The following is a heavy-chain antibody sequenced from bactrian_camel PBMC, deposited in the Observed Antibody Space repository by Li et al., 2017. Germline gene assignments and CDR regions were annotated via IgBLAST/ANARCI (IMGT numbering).Heavy chain of an antibody. J-gene: IGHJ4*01. CDR1: TYSGYN. CDR2: IASDGTT. D-gene: IGHD4*01. Sequence: HVQLVESGGGSVQAGGSLTLSCARTYSGYNMGWFREAPGKQREGVAVIASDGTTSYAESVKGRFAISQDNGKNTLYLQMNSLKPEDTAVYYCVRKISGGDGGDANYWGQGTQVTVS. CDR3: VRKISGGDGGDANY. V-gene: IGHV3S53*01.